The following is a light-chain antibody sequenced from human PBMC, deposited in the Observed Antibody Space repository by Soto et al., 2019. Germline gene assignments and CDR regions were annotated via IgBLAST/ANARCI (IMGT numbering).Light chain of an antibody. CDR3: QQSHSTPYT. V-gene: IGKV1-39*01. CDR1: QSINSY. Sequence: DIQMTQSPSSLSASVGDRVTITCRASQSINSYLNWYLQKPGKAPKLLIYAASSLQSGVPSRFSGSGSGTDFTLIISSLQPEDFATYYCQQSHSTPYTFGQGTKLEIK. J-gene: IGKJ2*01. CDR2: AAS.